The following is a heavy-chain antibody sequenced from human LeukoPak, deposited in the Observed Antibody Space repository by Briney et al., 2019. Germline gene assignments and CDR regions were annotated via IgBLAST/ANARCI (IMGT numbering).Heavy chain of an antibody. D-gene: IGHD3-10*01. CDR2: ISGSSDST. CDR3: AKVMGFGELSDY. Sequence: PVGSLRLSCAASGFTFSNYVMNWVRQAPGKGLEWVSTISGSSDSTYFADSVKGRFTISRDNSKNTLYLQMNSLRAEDTAVYYCAKVMGFGELSDYWGQGTLVTVSS. J-gene: IGHJ4*02. CDR1: GFTFSNYV. V-gene: IGHV3-23*01.